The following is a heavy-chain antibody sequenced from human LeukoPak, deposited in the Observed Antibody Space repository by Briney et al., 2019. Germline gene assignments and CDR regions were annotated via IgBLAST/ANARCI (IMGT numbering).Heavy chain of an antibody. V-gene: IGHV4-4*07. D-gene: IGHD3-3*01. Sequence: SETLSLTCTVSGGSISSYYWSWIRQPAGKGLEWIGRIYTSGSTNYNPSLKSRVTMSVDTSKNQFSLKLSSVTAADTAVYYCARDMDFWSGSIGDYYYYMDVWGKGTTVTVSS. J-gene: IGHJ6*03. CDR1: GGSISSYY. CDR3: ARDMDFWSGSIGDYYYYMDV. CDR2: IYTSGST.